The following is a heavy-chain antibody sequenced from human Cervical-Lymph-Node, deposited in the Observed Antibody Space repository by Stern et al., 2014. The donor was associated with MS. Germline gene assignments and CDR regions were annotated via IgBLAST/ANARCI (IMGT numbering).Heavy chain of an antibody. D-gene: IGHD6-13*01. CDR3: ALSSETSDRWYSLGYDL. Sequence: VHLVESGAEVTKPGASVKVSCKASGGTFSKFPSSWVRQAPGQGLEWMGGIFPVFGTPRYAQEFRGRVTIPADVSTSTVYMELSSLRSDDTAVYYCALSSETSDRWYSLGYDLWGQGTLVTVSS. CDR1: GGTFSKFP. J-gene: IGHJ5*02. CDR2: IFPVFGTP. V-gene: IGHV1-69*01.